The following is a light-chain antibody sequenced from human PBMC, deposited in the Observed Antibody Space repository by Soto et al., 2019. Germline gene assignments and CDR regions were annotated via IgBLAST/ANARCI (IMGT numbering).Light chain of an antibody. Sequence: DIQMTQSPSSVSASVGDRVTITCRASQGISSWLAWYQQKPGKAPNLLIYDASSLESGVPSRFSGSGSGTEFTLTISSLQPDDSATYYCQQYNTNSPGTFGQGTKVEIK. CDR1: QGISSW. V-gene: IGKV1-5*01. CDR3: QQYNTNSPGT. J-gene: IGKJ1*01. CDR2: DAS.